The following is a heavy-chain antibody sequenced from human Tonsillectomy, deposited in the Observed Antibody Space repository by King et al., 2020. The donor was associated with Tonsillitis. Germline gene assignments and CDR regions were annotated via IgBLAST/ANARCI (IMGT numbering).Heavy chain of an antibody. CDR2: ISYDGGDK. CDR1: GFTFSSYA. J-gene: IGHJ6*02. D-gene: IGHD3-10*01. V-gene: IGHV3-30*18. CDR3: AKDMGHNYYYGTDV. Sequence: VQLVESGGGVVQPGRSLRLSCAASGFTFSSYAMHWVRQAPGKGLEWLAIISYDGGDKYYADSVKGRFTISRDSSKNTLYLQMNSLRAEDTAVYYCAKDMGHNYYYGTDVWGQGTTVTVSS.